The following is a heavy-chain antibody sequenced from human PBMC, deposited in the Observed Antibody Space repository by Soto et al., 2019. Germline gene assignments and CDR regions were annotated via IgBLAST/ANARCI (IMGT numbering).Heavy chain of an antibody. CDR1: GGSISSYY. CDR2: IYTSGST. Sequence: QVQLQESGPGLVKPSETLSLTCTVSGGSISSYYWSWIRQPAGKGLEWIGRIYTSGSTNYNPSLKSRVTQSVDTSKNQFSLKLSSVTAADTAVYYCASVSIVGATIVAFDIWGQGTMVTVSS. CDR3: ASVSIVGATIVAFDI. V-gene: IGHV4-4*07. D-gene: IGHD1-26*01. J-gene: IGHJ3*02.